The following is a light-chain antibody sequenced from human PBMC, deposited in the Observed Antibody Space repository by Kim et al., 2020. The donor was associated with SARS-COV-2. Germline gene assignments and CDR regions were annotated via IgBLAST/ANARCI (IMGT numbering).Light chain of an antibody. V-gene: IGKV3-15*01. J-gene: IGKJ2*03. Sequence: EIVMTQSPATLSVSPGESATLSCRTSQSVSTNLAWYQQKPGQAPRLLIYGTSTRATGIPARFSGSGSGTEFTLTISSLQSEDFAIYYCQQYNRWPPYSFGQGTKLEI. CDR1: QSVSTN. CDR3: QQYNRWPPYS. CDR2: GTS.